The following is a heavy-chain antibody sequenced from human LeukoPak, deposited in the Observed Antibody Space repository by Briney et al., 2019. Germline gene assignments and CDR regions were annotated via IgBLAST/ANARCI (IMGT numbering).Heavy chain of an antibody. V-gene: IGHV4-59*08. CDR2: IYYSGST. J-gene: IGHJ6*02. D-gene: IGHD4/OR15-4a*01. CDR1: GGSISSHY. CDR3: ARHQGVRLTGGMDV. Sequence: PSETLSLTCTVSGGSISSHYWSWIRQPPGKGLEWIGYIYYSGSTNYNPSLKSRVTISVDTSKNQFSLKLSSVTAADTAVYYCARHQGVRLTGGMDVWGQGTTVTVSS.